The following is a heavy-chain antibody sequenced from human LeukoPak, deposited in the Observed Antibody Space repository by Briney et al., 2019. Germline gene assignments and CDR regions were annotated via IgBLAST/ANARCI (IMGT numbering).Heavy chain of an antibody. D-gene: IGHD3-9*01. J-gene: IGHJ4*02. CDR3: ARGYFDWLFYY. CDR2: ISSSSSYI. Sequence: PGGSLKLSCAASGFTFSGSAMHWVRQASGKGLEWVSSISSSSSYIFYADSVKGRFTISRDNAKNSLYLQMNSLRAEDTAVYFCARGYFDWLFYYWGQGTLVTVSS. V-gene: IGHV3-21*01. CDR1: GFTFSGSA.